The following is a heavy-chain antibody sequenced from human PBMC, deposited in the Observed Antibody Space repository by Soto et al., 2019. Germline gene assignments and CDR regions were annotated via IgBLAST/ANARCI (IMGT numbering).Heavy chain of an antibody. Sequence: ASVMVSCKASGYTFTSYGISWVRQAPGQGLEWMGWISAYNGNTNYAQKLQGRVTMTTDTSTSTAYMELRSLRSDDTAVYYCARVLPFSGSYYGDYWGQGTLVTVSS. D-gene: IGHD3-10*01. J-gene: IGHJ4*02. CDR3: ARVLPFSGSYYGDY. CDR2: ISAYNGNT. V-gene: IGHV1-18*01. CDR1: GYTFTSYG.